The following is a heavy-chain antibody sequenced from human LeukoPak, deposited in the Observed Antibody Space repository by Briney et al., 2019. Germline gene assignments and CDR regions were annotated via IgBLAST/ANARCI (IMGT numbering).Heavy chain of an antibody. J-gene: IGHJ4*02. V-gene: IGHV3-66*01. CDR3: ARAGPAFDY. CDR1: GFTFSSYT. Sequence: PGGSLRLSCAASGFTFSSYTMSWVRQAPGKGLEWVSVIYSGGSTYYADSVKGRFTISRDNSKNTLYLQMNSLRAEDTAVYYCARAGPAFDYWGQGTLVTVSS. D-gene: IGHD2-8*02. CDR2: IYSGGST.